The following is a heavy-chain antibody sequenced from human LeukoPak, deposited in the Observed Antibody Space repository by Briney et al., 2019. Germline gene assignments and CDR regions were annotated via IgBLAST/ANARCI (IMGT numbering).Heavy chain of an antibody. J-gene: IGHJ4*02. D-gene: IGHD1-7*01. CDR3: ARGDIIGTLGYFDY. CDR1: GGSISGYY. Sequence: SETLSLTCTASGGSISGYYMSWIRQPPGKGLEWVGYIDYSGSTRHTPSLKSRVTISVDTSNNQFSLKLSSVTAADTAVYYCARGDIIGTLGYFDYWGQGTLVTVSS. CDR2: IDYSGST. V-gene: IGHV4-59*01.